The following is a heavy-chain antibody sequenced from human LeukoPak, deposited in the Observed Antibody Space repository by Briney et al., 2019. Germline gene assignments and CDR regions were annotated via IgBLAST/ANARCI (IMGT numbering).Heavy chain of an antibody. J-gene: IGHJ6*04. V-gene: IGHV3-7*01. CDR2: IKEDGSEK. Sequence: GSLRLSCAASEFTFSSYWMSWVRQAPGKGLEWVANIKEDGSEKYYVDSVKGRFTISRDNAKNSLYLQMDSLRVEDTAVYYCARDWRAARPSLNVWGKGTTVTVSS. D-gene: IGHD6-6*01. CDR1: EFTFSSYW. CDR3: ARDWRAARPSLNV.